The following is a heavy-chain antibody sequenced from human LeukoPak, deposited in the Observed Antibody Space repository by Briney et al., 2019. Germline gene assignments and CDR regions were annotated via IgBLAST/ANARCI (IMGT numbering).Heavy chain of an antibody. CDR1: GFTFSSYG. CDR2: IWYDGSNK. CDR3: ARASNLIVSGIDY. V-gene: IGHV3-33*01. Sequence: SGGSLRLSCAASGFTFSSYGMHWVRQAPGKGLEWVAVIWYDGSNKYYADSVKGRFTISRDNSKNTLYLQMNSLRAEDTAVYYCARASNLIVSGIDYWGQGTLVTVSS. J-gene: IGHJ4*02. D-gene: IGHD1-26*01.